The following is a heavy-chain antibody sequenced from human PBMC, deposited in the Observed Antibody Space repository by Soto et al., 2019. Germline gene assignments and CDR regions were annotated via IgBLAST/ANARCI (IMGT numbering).Heavy chain of an antibody. CDR2: TFYSGSP. D-gene: IGHD6-13*01. V-gene: IGHV4-39*01. CDR1: DDSISSSSYY. Sequence: SETLSLTCAVSDDSISSSSYYWGWIRQPPGKGLEWIGSTFYSGSPYYNPSLRDRVTISVDTSKSQIYLKLSSLTAADTALYYCVRHLYSSSWSPFDSWGQGNLVTVSS. CDR3: VRHLYSSSWSPFDS. J-gene: IGHJ4*02.